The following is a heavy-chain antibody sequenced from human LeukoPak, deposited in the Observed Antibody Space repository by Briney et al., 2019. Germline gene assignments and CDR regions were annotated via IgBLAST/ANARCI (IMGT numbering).Heavy chain of an antibody. CDR1: GDSISSSSYY. CDR3: ARQRRYYYDSSGTNWFDP. CDR2: IYYSGST. V-gene: IGHV4-39*01. J-gene: IGHJ5*02. D-gene: IGHD3-22*01. Sequence: SETLSLTCTVSGDSISSSSYYWGWIRQPPGKGLEWIGSIYYSGSTYYNPSLKSRITISVDTPKNQFSLKLSSVTAADTAVYYCARQRRYYYDSSGTNWFDPWGQGTLVTVSS.